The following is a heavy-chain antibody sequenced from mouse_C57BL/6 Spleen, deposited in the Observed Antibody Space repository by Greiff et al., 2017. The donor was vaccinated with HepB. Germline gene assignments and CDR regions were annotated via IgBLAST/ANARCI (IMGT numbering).Heavy chain of an antibody. CDR3: AREGVKYYFDY. V-gene: IGHV1-81*01. Sequence: VKLQESGAELARPGASVKLSCKASGYTFTSYGISWVKQRTGQGLEWIGEIYPRSGNTYYNEKFKGKATLTADKSSSTAYMELRSLTSEDSAVYFCAREGVKYYFDYWGQGTTLTVSS. CDR1: GYTFTSYG. CDR2: IYPRSGNT. J-gene: IGHJ2*01. D-gene: IGHD2-13*01.